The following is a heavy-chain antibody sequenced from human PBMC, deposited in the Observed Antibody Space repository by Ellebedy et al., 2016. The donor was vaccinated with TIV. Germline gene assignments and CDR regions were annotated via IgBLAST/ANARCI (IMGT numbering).Heavy chain of an antibody. CDR1: GFTFDDYA. Sequence: GGSLRLSXAASGFTFDDYAMHWVRQAPGKGLEWVSGISWNSGSIGYADSVKGRFTISRDNAKNSLYLQMNSLRAEDTALYYCAKDMGSGTHDGFDYWGQGTLVTVSS. V-gene: IGHV3-9*01. J-gene: IGHJ4*02. CDR2: ISWNSGSI. D-gene: IGHD3-10*01. CDR3: AKDMGSGTHDGFDY.